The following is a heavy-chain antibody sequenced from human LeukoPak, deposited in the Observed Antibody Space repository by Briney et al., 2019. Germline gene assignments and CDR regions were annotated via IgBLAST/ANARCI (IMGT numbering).Heavy chain of an antibody. J-gene: IGHJ3*02. Sequence: GGSLRLSCAASGFTFSTYAMSWVRQAPGGGLEWVSAISGSGGSTYYADSVKGRFTISRDNSKNTLYLQMNSLRAEDTAVYYCAMSPSSSGYYYNSRDDAFDIWGQGTLVTVSS. CDR3: AMSPSSSGYYYNSRDDAFDI. D-gene: IGHD3-22*01. CDR2: ISGSGGST. V-gene: IGHV3-23*01. CDR1: GFTFSTYA.